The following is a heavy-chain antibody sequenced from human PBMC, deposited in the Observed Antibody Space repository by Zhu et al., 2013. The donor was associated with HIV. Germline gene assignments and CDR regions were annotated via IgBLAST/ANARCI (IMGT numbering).Heavy chain of an antibody. CDR3: ARDPRFCTSSGCYPWNWFDP. D-gene: IGHD2-2*01. J-gene: IGHJ5*02. CDR1: GYTFTAYY. CDR2: INPDTGGT. Sequence: QVQLVQSGAEVKKPGPSVKVSCKSSGYTFTAYYVHWVRQAPGQGLEWMGWINPDTGGTNYAQKFQGRVTMTRDTSIGTAYMELSRLTSDDTAIYYCARDPRFCTSSGCYPWNWFDPWGLGTLVTVSS. V-gene: IGHV1-2*02.